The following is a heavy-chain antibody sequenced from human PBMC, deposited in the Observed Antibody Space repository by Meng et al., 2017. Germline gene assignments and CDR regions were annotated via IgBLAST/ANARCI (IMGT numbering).Heavy chain of an antibody. J-gene: IGHJ4*02. D-gene: IGHD5-18*01. CDR2: INTNTGNP. CDR3: AREPYGYITNY. CDR1: RYTFTSYA. V-gene: IGHV7-4-1*02. Sequence: QVHLVQSGSELKKPGALGKVACKASRYTFTSYAMNWVRQAPGQGLEWMGWINTNTGNPTYAQGFTGRFVFSLDTSVSTADLQISSLKAEDTDVYYCAREPYGYITNYWGQGTLVTVSS.